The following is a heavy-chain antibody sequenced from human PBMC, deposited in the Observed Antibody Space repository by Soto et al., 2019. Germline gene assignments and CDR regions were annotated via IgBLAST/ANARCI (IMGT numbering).Heavy chain of an antibody. CDR3: ARDRRLASCGGYCYSFADY. CDR1: GYTFTSYG. Sequence: QVQLVQSGAEVKKPGASVKVSCEASGYTFTSYGITWVRQAPGQGLDWMGWFSAYNGNTNYAQKLQGRVTMTTDTSTSTAYMELTSLRSDDTAVYYCARDRRLASCGGYCYSFADYWVQGTLVCVSS. CDR2: FSAYNGNT. V-gene: IGHV1-18*01. D-gene: IGHD2-21*02. J-gene: IGHJ4*02.